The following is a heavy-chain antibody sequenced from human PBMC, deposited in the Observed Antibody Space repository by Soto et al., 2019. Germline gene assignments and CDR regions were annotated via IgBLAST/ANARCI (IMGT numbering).Heavy chain of an antibody. Sequence: GGSLRLSCAASGFTFSSYWMSWVRQAPGKGLEWVANIKQDGSEKYYVDSVKGRFTISRDNAKNSLYLQMNSLRAEDTAVYYCASGAAAGPLNFDYWGQGTLVTVSS. V-gene: IGHV3-7*01. J-gene: IGHJ4*02. CDR3: ASGAAAGPLNFDY. CDR2: IKQDGSEK. CDR1: GFTFSSYW. D-gene: IGHD6-13*01.